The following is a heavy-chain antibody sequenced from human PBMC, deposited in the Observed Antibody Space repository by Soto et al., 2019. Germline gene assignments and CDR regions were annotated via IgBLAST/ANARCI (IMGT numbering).Heavy chain of an antibody. V-gene: IGHV1-18*01. CDR3: AKNGQQPYYYYGMDV. Sequence: QVKLLQSGAEVKKPGASVKVSCKASGYTFTKYGISWVRQAPGQGLEWMGWISGYNGNTNYAQKYQGRITMTIDTSTTTAYMELGSLTSDDTAVYYCAKNGQQPYYYYGMDVWGQGTTVTVSS. CDR1: GYTFTKYG. CDR2: ISGYNGNT. D-gene: IGHD6-13*01. J-gene: IGHJ6*02.